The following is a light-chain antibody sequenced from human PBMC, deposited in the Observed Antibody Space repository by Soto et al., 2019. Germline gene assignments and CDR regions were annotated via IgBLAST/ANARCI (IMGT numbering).Light chain of an antibody. Sequence: EILLTQSPGTLSLSPGERATLSGRSSQSVSSSYLAWYQQKPGQAPRLLIYGASTRATGIPARFSGSGSGTEFTLTISSLQSEDFAVYYCQQYNKWPPETFGQGTQVEIK. CDR2: GAS. J-gene: IGKJ1*01. V-gene: IGKV3-15*01. CDR1: QSVSSSY. CDR3: QQYNKWPPET.